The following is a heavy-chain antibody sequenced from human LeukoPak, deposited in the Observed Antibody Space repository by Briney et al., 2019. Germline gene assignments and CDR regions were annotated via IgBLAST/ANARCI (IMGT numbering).Heavy chain of an antibody. CDR1: GFTFSSYS. CDR2: ISSSSSTI. J-gene: IGHJ3*02. D-gene: IGHD3-22*01. V-gene: IGHV3-48*01. CDR3: ARDHHRRLYDSQARNTFDI. Sequence: GGSLRLSCAASGFTFSSYSMNWVRQAPGEGLEWVSYISSSSSTIYYADSVKGRFALSRDNAKNSLYLQMNSLRAEDTAVYYCARDHHRRLYDSQARNTFDIWGQGTMVTVSS.